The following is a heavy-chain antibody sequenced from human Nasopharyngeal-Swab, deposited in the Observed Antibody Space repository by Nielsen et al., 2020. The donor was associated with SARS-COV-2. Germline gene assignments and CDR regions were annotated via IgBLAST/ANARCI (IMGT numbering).Heavy chain of an antibody. CDR3: ARLFGVRYSDN. CDR1: GFTLSDYN. J-gene: IGHJ4*02. D-gene: IGHD2-8*01. V-gene: IGHV3-48*04. CDR2: ISLGSDSM. Sequence: GESLKISCAASGFTLSDYNMNWVRQVPGKGLEWLSYISLGSDSMSYADSEKGRFTISRDNAKNSLYLQMNSLRAEDTAVYFCARLFGVRYSDNWGQGTLVTVSS.